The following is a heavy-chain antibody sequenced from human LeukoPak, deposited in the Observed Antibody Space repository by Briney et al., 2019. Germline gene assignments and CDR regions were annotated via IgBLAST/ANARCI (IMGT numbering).Heavy chain of an antibody. CDR2: IYWNDDT. CDR3: ARRRSPSNGDWFDP. V-gene: IGHV2-5*01. CDR1: GFSLSTSRVA. D-gene: IGHD4-17*01. Sequence: SGPTLVNPTQTLTLTCTFSGFSLSTSRVAVGWFRQPPGGALEWLALIYWNDDTFYNPSLDSRLTIAKDTSKNQVVLTMTNMDPVDTATFYCARRRSPSNGDWFDPWGQGTLVTVSS. J-gene: IGHJ5*02.